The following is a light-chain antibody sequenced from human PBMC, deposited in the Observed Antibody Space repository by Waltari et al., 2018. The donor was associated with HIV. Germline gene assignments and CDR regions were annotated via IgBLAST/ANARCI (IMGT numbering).Light chain of an antibody. J-gene: IGLJ3*02. CDR1: SSDVGSYNL. CDR3: CSYAGSSTLV. V-gene: IGLV2-23*02. CDR2: EVS. Sequence: QSALTQPASVSGSPGQSITISCTGTSSDVGSYNLVSWYQQHPGKAPKLLIYEVSKRPSGVSHLVSASKSGNTASLPISGLQAEDESYYYCCSYAGSSTLVFGGGTKLTVL.